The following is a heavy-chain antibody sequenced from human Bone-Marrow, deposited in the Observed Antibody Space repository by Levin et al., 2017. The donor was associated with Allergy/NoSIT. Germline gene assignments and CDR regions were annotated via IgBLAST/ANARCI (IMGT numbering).Heavy chain of an antibody. CDR3: ARDPSFDHTIAFDY. J-gene: IGHJ4*02. Sequence: GASVKVSCAASGFTFSSDWMHWVRQVPGKGPVWVSRISSDGSDTLYADSVKGRFTISRDNAKNTLYLQMNSLRAEDTAVYYCARDPSFDHTIAFDYWGQGTLVTVSS. D-gene: IGHD3-10*01. CDR2: ISSDGSDT. CDR1: GFTFSSDW. V-gene: IGHV3-74*01.